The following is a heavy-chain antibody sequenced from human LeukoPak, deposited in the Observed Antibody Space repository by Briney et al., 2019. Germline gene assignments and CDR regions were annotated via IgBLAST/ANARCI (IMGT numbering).Heavy chain of an antibody. V-gene: IGHV3-66*01. D-gene: IGHD2-2*01. Sequence: GSLRLSCAASGFTVSSNYMSWVRQAPGKGLEWVSVIYSGGSTYYADSVKGRFTISRDNSKNTLYLQMNSLRVEDTAVYYCAKDRKGYCSSTSCSPFDCWGQGTLVTVSS. CDR3: AKDRKGYCSSTSCSPFDC. J-gene: IGHJ4*02. CDR1: GFTVSSNY. CDR2: IYSGGST.